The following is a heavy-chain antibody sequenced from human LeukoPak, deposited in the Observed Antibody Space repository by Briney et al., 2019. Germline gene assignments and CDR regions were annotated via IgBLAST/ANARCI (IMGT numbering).Heavy chain of an antibody. CDR3: ARDLDTAMGQVFDY. Sequence: ASVKVSCKASGGTFISYAISWVRQAPGQGLEWMGGIIPIFGTANYAQKFQGRVTITADESTSTAYMELSSLRSEDTAVYYCARDLDTAMGQVFDYWGQGTLVTVSS. CDR2: IIPIFGTA. CDR1: GGTFISYA. J-gene: IGHJ4*02. V-gene: IGHV1-69*13. D-gene: IGHD5-18*01.